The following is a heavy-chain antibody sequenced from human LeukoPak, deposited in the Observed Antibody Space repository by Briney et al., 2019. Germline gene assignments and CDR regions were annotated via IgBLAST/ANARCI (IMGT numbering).Heavy chain of an antibody. J-gene: IGHJ3*02. Sequence: SETLSLTCTASGGSISSYYWSLIRQPPGKGLEWIGYIYYSGSTNYNPSLKSRVTISVDTSKNQFSLKLSSVTAADTAVYYCARLGYCGGDCYYDAFDIWGQGTMVTVSS. CDR1: GGSISSYY. CDR3: ARLGYCGGDCYYDAFDI. D-gene: IGHD2-21*02. V-gene: IGHV4-59*08. CDR2: IYYSGST.